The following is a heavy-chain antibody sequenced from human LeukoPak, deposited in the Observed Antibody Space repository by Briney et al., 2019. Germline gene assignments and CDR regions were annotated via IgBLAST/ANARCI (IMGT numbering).Heavy chain of an antibody. CDR3: ASSSRRRGSYSSMGYFDY. Sequence: GGSLRLSCTASGFTFSSYEMNWVRQAPGKGLEWVSIISGSGGRTYYADSVKGRFTISRDNSKNTLYLQMNSLRAEDTAVYYCASSSRRRGSYSSMGYFDYWGQGTLVTVSS. D-gene: IGHD1-26*01. CDR2: ISGSGGRT. J-gene: IGHJ4*02. V-gene: IGHV3-23*01. CDR1: GFTFSSYE.